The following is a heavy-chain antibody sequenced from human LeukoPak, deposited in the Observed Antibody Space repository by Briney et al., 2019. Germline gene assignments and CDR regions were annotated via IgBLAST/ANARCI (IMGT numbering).Heavy chain of an antibody. J-gene: IGHJ5*02. CDR2: IYYSGST. CDR3: ARWSYDSSGYYRAGWFDP. Sequence: SETLSLTCTVSGGSISSYYWSWIRQPPGKGLEWIGYIYYSGSTNYNPSLKSRVTISVDTSKNQFSLKLSSVTAADTAVYYCARWSYDSSGYYRAGWFDPWGQGTLVTVSS. D-gene: IGHD3-22*01. V-gene: IGHV4-59*08. CDR1: GGSISSYY.